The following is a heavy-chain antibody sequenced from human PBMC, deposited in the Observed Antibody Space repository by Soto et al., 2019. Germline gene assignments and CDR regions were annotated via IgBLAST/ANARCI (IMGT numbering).Heavy chain of an antibody. D-gene: IGHD2-15*01. CDR2: IDYNGVT. J-gene: IGHJ4*02. V-gene: IGHV4-39*01. CDR3: GKVLVGATGHTDSDS. CDR1: GGSIYRSGYY. Sequence: SETLSLTCTVSGGSIYRSGYYWGWIRQPPGRGLEWIGNIDYNGVTYSNPSLKSRVTISRDTSKDQFSLKLTSVTAADTALYYCGKVLVGATGHTDSDSWGPGTLVTVSS.